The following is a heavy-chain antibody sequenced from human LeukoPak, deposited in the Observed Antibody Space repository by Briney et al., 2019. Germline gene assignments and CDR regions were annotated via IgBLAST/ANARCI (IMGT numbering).Heavy chain of an antibody. J-gene: IGHJ4*02. V-gene: IGHV4-38-2*02. D-gene: IGHD1-26*01. CDR1: GSSISSNYY. Sequence: PSETLSLTCTVSGSSISSNYYWGWIRQPPGKGLEWIGSIYHSGSTYYNPSLKSRVTISVDTSKNHFSLKLTSMTAADTAVYYCDEGILRGPDYWGQGTLVTVSS. CDR3: DEGILRGPDY. CDR2: IYHSGST.